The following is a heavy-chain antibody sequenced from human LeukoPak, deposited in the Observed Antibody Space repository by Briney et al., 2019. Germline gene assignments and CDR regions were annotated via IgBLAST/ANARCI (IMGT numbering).Heavy chain of an antibody. Sequence: ASVKVSCKASGYTFTSYGISWVRQAPGQGLEWMGWISAYNGNTNYAQKLQGRVTMTTDASTSTAYMELRSLRSDDTAVYYCARDLGHAYYYDSSGYLDAFDIWGQGTMVTVSS. CDR2: ISAYNGNT. J-gene: IGHJ3*02. CDR3: ARDLGHAYYYDSSGYLDAFDI. D-gene: IGHD3-22*01. CDR1: GYTFTSYG. V-gene: IGHV1-18*01.